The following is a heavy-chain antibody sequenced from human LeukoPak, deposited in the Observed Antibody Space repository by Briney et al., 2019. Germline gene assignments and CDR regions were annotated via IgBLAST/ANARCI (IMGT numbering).Heavy chain of an antibody. V-gene: IGHV4-59*01. Sequence: SETLSLTCTVSGGSISSYYWSWIRQPPGKGLEWIGYIYYSGSTNYNPSLKSRVTISVDTSKNQFSLKLSSVTAADTAVYYCARDSGFYDSTGFYYAWYFDLWGRGTPVTVSS. D-gene: IGHD3-22*01. CDR2: IYYSGST. CDR1: GGSISSYY. J-gene: IGHJ2*01. CDR3: ARDSGFYDSTGFYYAWYFDL.